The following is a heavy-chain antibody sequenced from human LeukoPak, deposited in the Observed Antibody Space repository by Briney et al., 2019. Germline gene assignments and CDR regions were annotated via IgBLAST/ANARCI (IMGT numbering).Heavy chain of an antibody. Sequence: GGSLRLSCAASGFTFSSYSMNWVRQAPGKGLEWVSYISSSSSTKYYADSVKGRFTISRDNANNSLYLQMNSLRAEDTAVYYCARVSGYSYGYYFDYWGQGTLVTVSS. CDR3: ARVSGYSYGYYFDY. CDR1: GFTFSSYS. V-gene: IGHV3-48*01. D-gene: IGHD5-18*01. J-gene: IGHJ4*02. CDR2: ISSSSSTK.